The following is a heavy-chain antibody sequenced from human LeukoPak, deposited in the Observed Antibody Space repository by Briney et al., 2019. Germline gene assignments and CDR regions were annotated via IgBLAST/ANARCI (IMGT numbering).Heavy chain of an antibody. CDR3: ARETTVTADFDY. V-gene: IGHV3-30*03. CDR2: ISYDGSNK. CDR1: GFTFSSYG. D-gene: IGHD4-17*01. J-gene: IGHJ4*02. Sequence: GGSLRLSCAASGFTFSSYGMHWVRQAPGKGLEWVAVISYDGSNKYYAASEQGRFTITRDYSKNTLYLQMNSLSAEDTAVYYWARETTVTADFDYWGQGTLVTVSS.